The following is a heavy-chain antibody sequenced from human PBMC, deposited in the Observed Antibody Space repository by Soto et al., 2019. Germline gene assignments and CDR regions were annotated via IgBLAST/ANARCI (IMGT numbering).Heavy chain of an antibody. J-gene: IGHJ4*02. CDR3: ARVKYVDFWSGYCIFDY. CDR2: IIHIFGTA. CDR1: GGTFSSYA. Sequence: QVQLVQSGAEVKKPGYSVKVSCKASGGTFSSYAISWVRQAPGQGLEWMGGIIHIFGTANYAQKFQGRVTITADESTSRAYMELSGLRSEDTAVYYCARVKYVDFWSGYCIFDYWGQGTLVTVSS. V-gene: IGHV1-69*01. D-gene: IGHD3-3*01.